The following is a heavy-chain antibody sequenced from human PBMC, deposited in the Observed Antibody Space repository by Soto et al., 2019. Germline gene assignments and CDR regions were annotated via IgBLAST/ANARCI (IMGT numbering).Heavy chain of an antibody. Sequence: SQNPSITCTVSVGSTSIYDCRCLRRPPGKGLEWIGYIYYSGSTNYNPSLKSRVTISVDTSKNQFSLKLSSVTAADTAVYYCARKSDTAMVDAFDIWGQGTMVTVS. V-gene: IGHV4-59*01. CDR3: ARKSDTAMVDAFDI. J-gene: IGHJ3*02. CDR2: IYYSGST. D-gene: IGHD5-18*01. CDR1: VGSTSIYD.